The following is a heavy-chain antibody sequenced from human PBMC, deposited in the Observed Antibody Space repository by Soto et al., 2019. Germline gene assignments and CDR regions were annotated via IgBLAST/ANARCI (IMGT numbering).Heavy chain of an antibody. CDR3: ARGDATKIVVTTYYAMDV. CDR1: GGSLSNYG. Sequence: QVQLVQSGAEVKKPGSSVKVSCKASGGSLSNYGISWVRQAPGQELEWMGGIIPVFGTANYAQKFQGRVTITADESTNIVYMDVTSLRSEDMAVYYCARGDATKIVVTTYYAMDVWGQGTTVTVSS. J-gene: IGHJ6*02. D-gene: IGHD4-17*01. V-gene: IGHV1-69*12. CDR2: IIPVFGTA.